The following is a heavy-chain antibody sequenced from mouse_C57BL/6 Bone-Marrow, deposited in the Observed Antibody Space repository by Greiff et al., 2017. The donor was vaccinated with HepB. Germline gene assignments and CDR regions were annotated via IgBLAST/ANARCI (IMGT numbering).Heavy chain of an antibody. CDR3: AKLWATMITTWGPDYYAMDY. J-gene: IGHJ4*01. D-gene: IGHD2-4*01. Sequence: VQRVESGPGLVAPSQSLSITCTVSGFSLTSYGVSWVRQPPGKGLEWLGVIWGDGSTNYHSALISRLSISKDNSKSQVFLKLNSLQTDDTATYYCAKLWATMITTWGPDYYAMDYWGQGTSVTVSS. CDR2: IWGDGST. CDR1: GFSLTSYG. V-gene: IGHV2-3*01.